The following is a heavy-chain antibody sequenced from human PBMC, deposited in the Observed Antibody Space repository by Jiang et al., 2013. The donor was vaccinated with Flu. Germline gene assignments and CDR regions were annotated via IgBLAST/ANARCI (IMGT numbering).Heavy chain of an antibody. CDR3: ARDRLFSGSYKYDNHGMDV. CDR2: IIPILGIA. V-gene: IGHV1-69*04. Sequence: GAEVKKPGSSVKVSCKASGGTFSSYAISWVRQAPGQGLEWMGRIIPILGIANYAQKFQGRVTITADKSTSTAYMELSSLRSEDTAVYYCARDRLFSGSYKYDNHGMDVWGKGTTVTVSS. J-gene: IGHJ6*04. CDR1: GGTFSSYA. D-gene: IGHD1-26*01.